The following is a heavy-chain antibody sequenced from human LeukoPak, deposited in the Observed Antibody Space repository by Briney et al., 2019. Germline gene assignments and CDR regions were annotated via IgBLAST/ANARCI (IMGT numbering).Heavy chain of an antibody. CDR3: ARDHSSGWYSDYFDY. D-gene: IGHD6-19*01. J-gene: IGHJ4*02. CDR1: GFTFSSYG. CDR2: IWYDESNK. V-gene: IGHV3-33*08. Sequence: GGSLRLSCAASGFTFSSYGMHWVRQAPGKGLEWVAVIWYDESNKYYADSVKGRFTISRDNSKNTLYLQMNSLRAEDTAVYYCARDHSSGWYSDYFDYWGQGTLVTVSS.